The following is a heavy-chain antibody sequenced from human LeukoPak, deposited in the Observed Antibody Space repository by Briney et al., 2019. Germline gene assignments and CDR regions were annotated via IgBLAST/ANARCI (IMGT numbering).Heavy chain of an antibody. Sequence: ASVKVSCKASGGTFSSYAISWVRQAPGQGLEWMGRIIPILGIANYAQKFQGRVTITADKSTSTAHMELSSLRSEDTAVYYCARDRYYDFWSGYHYYYGMDVWGQGTTVTVSS. D-gene: IGHD3-3*01. CDR2: IIPILGIA. CDR1: GGTFSSYA. J-gene: IGHJ6*02. V-gene: IGHV1-69*04. CDR3: ARDRYYDFWSGYHYYYGMDV.